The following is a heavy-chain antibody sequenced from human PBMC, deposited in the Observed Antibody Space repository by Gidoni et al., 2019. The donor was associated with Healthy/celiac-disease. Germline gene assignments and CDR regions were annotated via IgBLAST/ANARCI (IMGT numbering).Heavy chain of an antibody. J-gene: IGHJ4*02. Sequence: QVQLQQWGAGLLKPSETLSLTCAVYGGSFSGYYWSWIRQPPGKGLEWIGEINHSGSTNYNPSLKSRVTISVDTSKNQFSLKLSSVTAADTAVYYCARGRGCSGGSCYSHWGQGTLVTVSS. D-gene: IGHD2-15*01. CDR1: GGSFSGYY. V-gene: IGHV4-34*01. CDR2: INHSGST. CDR3: ARGRGCSGGSCYSH.